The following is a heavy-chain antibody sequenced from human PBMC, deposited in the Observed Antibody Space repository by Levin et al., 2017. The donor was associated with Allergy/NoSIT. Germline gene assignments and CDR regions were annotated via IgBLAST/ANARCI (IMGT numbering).Heavy chain of an antibody. Sequence: SETLSLTCSVSNGSMRSHYWSWIRQPAGKGLEWIGRVFSGGTTNYNPSLKGRLTMSIDTSSNQFSLKMTSVTVADTAVYYCVRDREVAGLQNWFDPWGQGILVTVSS. CDR2: VFSGGTT. D-gene: IGHD6-19*01. CDR1: NGSMRSHY. J-gene: IGHJ5*02. CDR3: VRDREVAGLQNWFDP. V-gene: IGHV4-4*07.